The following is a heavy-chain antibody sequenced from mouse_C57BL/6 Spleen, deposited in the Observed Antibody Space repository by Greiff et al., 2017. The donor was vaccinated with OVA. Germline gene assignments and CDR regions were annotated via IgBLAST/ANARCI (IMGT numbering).Heavy chain of an antibody. CDR3: VRDCYGYYAMDY. CDR1: GFTFSDYY. J-gene: IGHJ4*01. Sequence: EVKLVESGGGLVQPGGSLKLSCAASGFTFSDYYMYWVRQTPEKRLEWVAYIRNGGGSTYYADTVKGRFTISRDNAKNTLYLQMSRLKSEDTAMYYCVRDCYGYYAMDYWGQGTSVTVSS. D-gene: IGHD1-1*01. CDR2: IRNGGGST. V-gene: IGHV5-12*01.